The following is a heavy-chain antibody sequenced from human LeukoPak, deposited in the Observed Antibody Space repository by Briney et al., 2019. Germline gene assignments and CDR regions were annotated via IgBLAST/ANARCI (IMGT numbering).Heavy chain of an antibody. V-gene: IGHV4-34*01. CDR2: INHSGST. Sequence: SETLSLTCAVSGGSFSGYYWSWIRQPPGKGLEWIGEINHSGSTEYNPSLKSRVTISVDTSKNQFSLKLSSVTAADTAVYYCARSIQGGYDSFDYWGQGTLVTVSS. CDR1: GGSFSGYY. J-gene: IGHJ4*02. D-gene: IGHD5-12*01. CDR3: ARSIQGGYDSFDY.